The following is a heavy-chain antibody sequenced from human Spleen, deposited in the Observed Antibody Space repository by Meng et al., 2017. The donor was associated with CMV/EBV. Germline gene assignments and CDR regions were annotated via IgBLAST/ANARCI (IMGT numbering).Heavy chain of an antibody. CDR3: ARVRSEYCDTISCPNYYYYYGMDV. V-gene: IGHV1-69*06. Sequence: SVKVSCKASGGTFNTYGISWVRQAPGQGLEWMGGIIPSIGTANYAQRFRDRVTITADKSTSTAYMELSSLRSEDTAVFYCARVRSEYCDTISCPNYYYYYGMDVWGQGTTVTVSS. J-gene: IGHJ6*02. CDR1: GGTFNTYG. D-gene: IGHD2/OR15-2a*01. CDR2: IIPSIGTA.